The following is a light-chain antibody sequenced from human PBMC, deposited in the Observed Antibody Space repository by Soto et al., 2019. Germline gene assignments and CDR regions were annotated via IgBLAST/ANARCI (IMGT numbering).Light chain of an antibody. CDR3: QQRSNWPPLFT. CDR1: QSVSSY. CDR2: DAS. Sequence: EIVLTQSPATLSLSPGERATLSCRASQSVSSYLAWYQQKPGQAPRLLIYDASNRATGIPARFSGSGSGTDFTLTIISLEPEYFAVYYCQQRSNWPPLFTFGPGTKVDIK. V-gene: IGKV3-11*01. J-gene: IGKJ3*01.